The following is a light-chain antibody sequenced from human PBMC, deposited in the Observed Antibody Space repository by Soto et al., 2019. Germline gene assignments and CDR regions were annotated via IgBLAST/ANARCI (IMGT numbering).Light chain of an antibody. CDR1: QNINIF. J-gene: IGKJ4*01. CDR2: AAS. CDR3: QESYSTPPA. Sequence: DIQVTQSPSSMYESVGDRVTITCRTSQNINIFLNWYQQKPGRAPMVVISAASNLESGVPSRFSGRGSGTEFTLTISNLQPGDSALYFCQESYSTPPAFGGGTKVDI. V-gene: IGKV1-39*01.